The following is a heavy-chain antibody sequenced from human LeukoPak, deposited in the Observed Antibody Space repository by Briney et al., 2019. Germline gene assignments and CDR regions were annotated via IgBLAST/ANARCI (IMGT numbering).Heavy chain of an antibody. J-gene: IGHJ4*02. CDR2: IYYSGST. Sequence: LETLSLTCTVSGGSISSYYWSWIRRPPGKGLEWIGYIYYSGSTNYNPSLKSRVTISVDTSKNQFSLKLSSVTAADTAVYYCARDLGGVGGFDYWGQGTLVTVSS. D-gene: IGHD3-10*01. CDR3: ARDLGGVGGFDY. CDR1: GGSISSYY. V-gene: IGHV4-59*01.